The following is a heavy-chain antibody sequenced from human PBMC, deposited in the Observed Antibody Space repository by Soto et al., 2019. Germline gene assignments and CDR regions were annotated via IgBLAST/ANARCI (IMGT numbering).Heavy chain of an antibody. CDR1: GGTFSSYA. CDR3: ARPRNNVTAAEDWFDP. D-gene: IGHD6-13*01. J-gene: IGHJ5*02. Sequence: GASVKVSCKASGGTFSSYAISWVRQAPGQGLEWMGGIIPIFGTANYAQKFQGRVTITADESTSTAYMELSSLRSEDTAVYYCARPRNNVTAAEDWFDPWGQGTLVTVSS. V-gene: IGHV1-69*13. CDR2: IIPIFGTA.